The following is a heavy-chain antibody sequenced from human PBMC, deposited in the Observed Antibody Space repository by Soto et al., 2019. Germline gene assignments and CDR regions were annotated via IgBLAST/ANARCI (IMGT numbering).Heavy chain of an antibody. Sequence: SGGSLRLSCAASGFTFSSYGMHWVRQAPGKGLEWVAVIWYDGSNKYYADSVKGRFTISRDNSKNTLYLQMNSLRAEDTAVYYCARDVVYDFWSGYPYRPYYYGMEVWGQGTTVTVSS. J-gene: IGHJ6*02. CDR1: GFTFSSYG. CDR3: ARDVVYDFWSGYPYRPYYYGMEV. D-gene: IGHD3-3*01. CDR2: IWYDGSNK. V-gene: IGHV3-33*01.